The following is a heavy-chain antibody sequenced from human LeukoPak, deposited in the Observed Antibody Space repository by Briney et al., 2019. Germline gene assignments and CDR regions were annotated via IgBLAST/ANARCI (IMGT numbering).Heavy chain of an antibody. CDR1: GFTFSSYA. CDR3: AKDLSVAAVAGFY. Sequence: GGALRLSCAASGFTFSSYAMTWVRQAPGKGLEWVSAISGSGGSSYYADSVKGRFTISRDNSKNTLYLQMNSLRAEDTAVYYCAKDLSVAAVAGFYWGQGTLVTVSS. J-gene: IGHJ4*02. V-gene: IGHV3-23*01. D-gene: IGHD6-19*01. CDR2: ISGSGGSS.